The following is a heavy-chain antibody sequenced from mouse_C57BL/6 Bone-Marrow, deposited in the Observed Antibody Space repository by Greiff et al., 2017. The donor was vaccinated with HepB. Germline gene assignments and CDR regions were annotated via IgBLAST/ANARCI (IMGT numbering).Heavy chain of an antibody. CDR3: ARVTGTFAMDY. D-gene: IGHD4-1*01. CDR1: GYSITSGYY. Sequence: VQLKESGPGLVKPSQSLSLTCSVPGYSITSGYYWNWIRQFPGNKLEWMGYISYDGSNNYNPSLKNRISITRDTSKNQFFLKLNSVTTEDTATYYCARVTGTFAMDYWGQGTSVTVSS. V-gene: IGHV3-6*01. CDR2: ISYDGSN. J-gene: IGHJ4*01.